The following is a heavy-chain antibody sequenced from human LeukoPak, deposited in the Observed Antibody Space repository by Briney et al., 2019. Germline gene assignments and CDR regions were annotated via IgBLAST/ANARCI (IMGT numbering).Heavy chain of an antibody. CDR3: ARDHMIEPYGMDV. CDR2: IYYSGTT. CDR1: GFTFSSYS. Sequence: GSLRLSCAASGFTFSSYSMNWVRQAPGKGLEWIGFIYYSGTTYYNPSLRSRVTMSIDTSKNQFSLKLSSVTAADTAVYYCARDHMIEPYGMDVWGQGTTVTVSS. V-gene: IGHV4-59*06. D-gene: IGHD3-16*01. J-gene: IGHJ6*02.